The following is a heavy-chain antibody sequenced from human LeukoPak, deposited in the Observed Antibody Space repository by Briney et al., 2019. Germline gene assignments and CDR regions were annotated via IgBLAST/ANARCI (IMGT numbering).Heavy chain of an antibody. CDR1: GFTISSYS. CDR2: ISSSSYI. J-gene: IGHJ6*02. CDR3: ARDGRTGGPILEWLLILDPGYGMDV. Sequence: GGSLRLSCAPSGFTISSYSRNGVRKAPGKGREWVSSISSSSYIYYADSVKGRFTISRDNATNSLYLQMNSLRAEDTAVYYCARDGRTGGPILEWLLILDPGYGMDVWGQGTTVTVSS. V-gene: IGHV3-21*01. D-gene: IGHD3-3*01.